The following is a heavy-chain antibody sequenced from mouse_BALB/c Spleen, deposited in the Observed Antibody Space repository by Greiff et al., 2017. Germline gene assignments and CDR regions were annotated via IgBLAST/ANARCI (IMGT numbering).Heavy chain of an antibody. CDR2: ISSGGSYT. V-gene: IGHV5-6*01. Sequence: EVKVVESGGDLVKPGGSLKLSCAASGFTFSSYGMSWVRQTPDKRLEWVATISSGGSYTYYPDSVKGRFTISRDNAKNTLYLQMSSLKSEDTAMYYCARLYDGYLFDYWGQGTTLTVSS. CDR3: ARLYDGYLFDY. CDR1: GFTFSSYG. D-gene: IGHD2-3*01. J-gene: IGHJ2*01.